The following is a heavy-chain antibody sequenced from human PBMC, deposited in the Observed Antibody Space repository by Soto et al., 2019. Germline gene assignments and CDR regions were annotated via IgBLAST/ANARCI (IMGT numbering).Heavy chain of an antibody. CDR1: GGSISSGGYY. D-gene: IGHD1-26*01. CDR2: IYYSGST. V-gene: IGHV4-31*03. CDR3: SREGGIVGATAADY. J-gene: IGHJ4*02. Sequence: QVQLQESGPGLVKPSQTLSLTCTVSGGSISSGGYYWNWIRQHPGKGLEWIGYIYYSGSTYYNPSVTSRVPISVDTSKNQFSLKLCSMTAGDTAEYYCSREGGIVGATAADYWGQRTLVTVSS.